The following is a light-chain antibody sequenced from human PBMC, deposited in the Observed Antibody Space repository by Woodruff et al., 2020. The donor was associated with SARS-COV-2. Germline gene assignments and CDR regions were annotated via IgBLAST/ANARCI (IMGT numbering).Light chain of an antibody. Sequence: QSISWYLNWYQQKPGEAPKLLIYDASNRATGIPARFSGSGSGTDFTLTISSLEPEDFAVYYCQQRINGPARYTFGQGT. J-gene: IGKJ2*01. CDR2: DAS. CDR1: QSISWY. V-gene: IGKV3-11*01. CDR3: QQRINGPARYT.